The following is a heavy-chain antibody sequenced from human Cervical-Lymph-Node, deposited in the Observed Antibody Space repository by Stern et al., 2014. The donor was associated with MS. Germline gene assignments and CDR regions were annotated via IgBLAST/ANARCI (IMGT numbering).Heavy chain of an antibody. CDR3: ARGAGDNWFDP. D-gene: IGHD3-10*01. J-gene: IGHJ5*02. V-gene: IGHV1-69*06. CDR2: IHRPVGTS. Sequence: QLVQSGADVKKPGSSVRVSCKAYGGISWLRQAPGQGLEWMRVIHRPVGTSLYTQICQGRLTITADKPTNTTYMELSSLRSDDTAIYYCARGAGDNWFDPWGQGTLVSVSS. CDR1: GG.